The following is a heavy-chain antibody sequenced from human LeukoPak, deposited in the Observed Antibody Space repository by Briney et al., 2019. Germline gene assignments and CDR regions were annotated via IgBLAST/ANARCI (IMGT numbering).Heavy chain of an antibody. Sequence: PSETLSLTCTISGDSISDYYWNWLRQPPGEGLEWIGFIYSSGSTAYNPSLKSRVTISLDTSKNQFSLRLNSVTAADTAVYYCAKTYYSSSGSWDWGQGTLVTVSS. V-gene: IGHV4-59*01. D-gene: IGHD3-10*01. CDR3: AKTYYSSSGSWD. CDR2: IYSSGST. CDR1: GDSISDYY. J-gene: IGHJ1*01.